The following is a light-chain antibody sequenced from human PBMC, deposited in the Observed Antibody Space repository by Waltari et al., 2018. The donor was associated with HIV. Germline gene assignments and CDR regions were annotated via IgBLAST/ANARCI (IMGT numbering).Light chain of an antibody. CDR3: QQYYGTPLT. V-gene: IGKV4-1*01. CDR1: QSVLYNSNNKNY. CDR2: WAS. J-gene: IGKJ4*01. Sequence: DIVMTQSPDSLAVSLGERATTNCKSSQSVLYNSNNKNYLAWYQRKPGQPPKLLIYWASTRESGVPGRFSGSGSGTDFTLTISSLQAEDVAVYYCQQYYGTPLTFGGGTKVEIK.